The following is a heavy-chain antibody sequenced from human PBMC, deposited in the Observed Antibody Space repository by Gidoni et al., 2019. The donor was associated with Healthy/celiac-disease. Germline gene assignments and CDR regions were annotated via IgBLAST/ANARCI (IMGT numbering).Heavy chain of an antibody. V-gene: IGHV1-69*01. CDR1: GGTVRRYA. J-gene: IGHJ6*02. D-gene: IGHD3-16*01. CDR2: IIPGFGTS. Sequence: QVQLVQSGAEVKKTGSSVKVSCKAAGGTVRRYAISWVRQAPGQGLEWVGGIIPGFGTSNYAQKCQGGVTMTADESTSTAYMELSSLRSEDSAVYYCASDSERWGYHAQYDYYYGMDVWGQGTTVTVSS. CDR3: ASDSERWGYHAQYDYYYGMDV.